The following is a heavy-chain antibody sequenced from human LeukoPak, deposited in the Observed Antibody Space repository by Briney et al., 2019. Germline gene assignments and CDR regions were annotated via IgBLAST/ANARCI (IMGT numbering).Heavy chain of an antibody. Sequence: GGSLRLSCAASGFTFSSYSMHWVRQAPGKGLEWVSSISSSSSYIYYADSVKGRFTISRDNAKNSLYLQMNSLRAEDTAVYYCARDLFSYYDSTHHPDAFDIWGQGTMVTVSS. J-gene: IGHJ3*02. CDR2: ISSSSSYI. V-gene: IGHV3-21*01. D-gene: IGHD3-22*01. CDR3: ARDLFSYYDSTHHPDAFDI. CDR1: GFTFSSYS.